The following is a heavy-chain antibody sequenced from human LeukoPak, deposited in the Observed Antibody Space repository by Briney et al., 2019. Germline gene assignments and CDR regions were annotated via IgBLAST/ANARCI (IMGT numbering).Heavy chain of an antibody. V-gene: IGHV5-51*01. D-gene: IGHD2-15*01. CDR2: IYPGDSDT. CDR3: ARQSCSGGSCYSDFDY. CDR1: GYRFTSYW. Sequence: GESLKISCKGSGYRFTSYWIGWVRQMPGKGLEWMGIIYPGDSDTRYSPSFQGQVTISADKSISTAYLQWSSLKASDTAMYYCARQSCSGGSCYSDFDYWGQGTLVTVSS. J-gene: IGHJ4*02.